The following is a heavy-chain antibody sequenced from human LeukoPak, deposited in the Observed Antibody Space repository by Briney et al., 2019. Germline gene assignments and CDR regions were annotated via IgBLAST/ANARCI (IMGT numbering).Heavy chain of an antibody. V-gene: IGHV3-21*01. CDR3: ARPQYPFIVGAVFDY. D-gene: IGHD1-26*01. Sequence: KPGGSLRLSCAASGFTFSIYSMNWVRQAPGKGLEWVSSISSSSSYIYYADSVKGRFTISRDDAKNSPYLQMNSLRAEDTAVYYCARPQYPFIVGAVFDYWGQGTLVTVSS. J-gene: IGHJ4*02. CDR2: ISSSSSYI. CDR1: GFTFSIYS.